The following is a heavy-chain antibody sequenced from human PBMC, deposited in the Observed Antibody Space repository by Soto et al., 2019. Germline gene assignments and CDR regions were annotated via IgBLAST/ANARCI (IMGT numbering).Heavy chain of an antibody. CDR1: GYNFTDYY. J-gene: IGHJ3*02. V-gene: IGHV1-2*04. Sequence: SVKVSCRASGYNFTDYYMHWVRPAPGQGLESMICINPYSAGTDYAQEVQGCVPMTRNTSISTACMELGWLSSVDTDVYYSAKSRVAHSSGWQDHDAFDIWSQGTMVT. D-gene: IGHD6-25*01. CDR3: AKSRVAHSSGWQDHDAFDI. CDR2: INPYSAGT.